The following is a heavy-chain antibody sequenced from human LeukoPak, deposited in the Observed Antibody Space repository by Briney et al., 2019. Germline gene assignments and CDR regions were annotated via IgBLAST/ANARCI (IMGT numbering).Heavy chain of an antibody. D-gene: IGHD2-2*01. CDR3: ARERKSSTSMDY. CDR2: ISGSGGST. J-gene: IGHJ4*02. V-gene: IGHV3-23*01. Sequence: PGGSLRLSCAASGFTFSSYAMTWVRQAPGKGLEWVSAISGSGGSTYYADSVKGRLTISRDNAKNTLYLQMNSLRAEDTAVYFCARERKSSTSMDYWGQGTLVTVSS. CDR1: GFTFSSYA.